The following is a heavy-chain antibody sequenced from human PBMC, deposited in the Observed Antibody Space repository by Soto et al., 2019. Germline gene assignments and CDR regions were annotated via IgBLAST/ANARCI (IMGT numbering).Heavy chain of an antibody. CDR1: GYTFTSYA. CDR2: INAGNGNT. V-gene: IGHV1-3*01. D-gene: IGHD5-12*01. J-gene: IGHJ5*02. CDR3: ARDQEMATVGRFDP. Sequence: GASVKVSCKASGYTFTSYAMHWVRQAPGQRLEWMGWINAGNGNTKYSQKFQGRVTFTADESTSTAYMELSSLRSEDTAVYYCARDQEMATVGRFDPWGQGTLVTVSS.